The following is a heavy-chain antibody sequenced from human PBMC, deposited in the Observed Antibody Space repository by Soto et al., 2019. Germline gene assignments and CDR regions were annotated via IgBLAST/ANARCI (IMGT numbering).Heavy chain of an antibody. CDR2: IYYSGST. CDR1: GGSISSYY. V-gene: IGHV4-59*08. Sequence: QVQLQESGPGLVKPSETLSLTCTVSGGSISSYYWSWIRQPPGKGLEWIGYIYYSGSTNYNPSLKSRVTISVDTSKNQFSLKLSSVTDADTAVYYCARANYYFDLWGRGTLVTVSS. J-gene: IGHJ2*01. CDR3: ARANYYFDL. D-gene: IGHD3-10*01.